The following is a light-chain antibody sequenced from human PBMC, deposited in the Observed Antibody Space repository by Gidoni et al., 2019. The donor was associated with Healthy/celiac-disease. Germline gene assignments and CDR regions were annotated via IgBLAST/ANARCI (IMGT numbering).Light chain of an antibody. CDR1: SSNIGGNT. CDR3: AAWDDSLNAWV. J-gene: IGLJ3*02. CDR2: NDN. Sequence: QSVLTQPPSASVTPGQRVIISCSGSSSNIGGNTVDWYQQLPGTDPKPLTYNDNPRPSGVPDRFSGSKSGTSTALAISGLQSEDEADDYCAAWDDSLNAWVFGGGTKLTVL. V-gene: IGLV1-44*01.